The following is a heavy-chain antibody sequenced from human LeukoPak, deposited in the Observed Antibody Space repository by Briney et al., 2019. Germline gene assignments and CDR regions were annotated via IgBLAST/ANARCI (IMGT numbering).Heavy chain of an antibody. Sequence: SETLSLTCTVSGASISSYYWSWLRQPPGKGLEWIGCIYYSVYTNYHPSLKSRVTMSVDTSKNQFSLKVSSVTAADTAVYYCARDPGPYCTTTSCYVDYWGRGTLVTVSS. J-gene: IGHJ4*02. CDR2: IYYSVYT. D-gene: IGHD2-2*01. CDR1: GASISSYY. V-gene: IGHV4-59*01. CDR3: ARDPGPYCTTTSCYVDY.